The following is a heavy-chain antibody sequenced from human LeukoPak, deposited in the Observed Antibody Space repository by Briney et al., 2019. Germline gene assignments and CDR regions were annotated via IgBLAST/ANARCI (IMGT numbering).Heavy chain of an antibody. D-gene: IGHD6-13*01. J-gene: IGHJ4*02. CDR2: IRYDGSNK. Sequence: GGSLRLSCAASGFTFSSYGMHWVRQAPGKGLEWVAIIRYDGSNKYYADSVKGRFTNSRYKSTNTLYLQMNSLRAEDTAVYYCAKDSSSWFDYWGEGTLVTVSS. CDR1: GFTFSSYG. CDR3: AKDSSSWFDY. V-gene: IGHV3-30*02.